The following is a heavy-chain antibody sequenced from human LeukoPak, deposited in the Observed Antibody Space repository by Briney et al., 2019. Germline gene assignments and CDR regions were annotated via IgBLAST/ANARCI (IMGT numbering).Heavy chain of an antibody. CDR3: ARGRYHYYYMDV. CDR1: GGSISSGSYY. D-gene: IGHD1-14*01. J-gene: IGHJ6*03. Sequence: SQTLSLTCTVSGGSISSGSYYWSWIRQPAGKGPEWIGRIYTSGSTNYNPSLKSRVTISVDTSKNQFSLKLSSVTAADTAVYYCARGRYHYYYMDVWGKGTTVTVSS. CDR2: IYTSGST. V-gene: IGHV4-61*02.